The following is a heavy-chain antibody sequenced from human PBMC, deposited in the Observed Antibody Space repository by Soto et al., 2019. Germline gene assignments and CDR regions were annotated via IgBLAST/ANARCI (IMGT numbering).Heavy chain of an antibody. CDR2: MNPNSGNT. D-gene: IGHD1-1*01. CDR1: GYTFTRYD. Sequence: ASVKVSCKASGYTFTRYDINWVRQATGQGLEWMGWMNPNSGNTGYAQKFQGRVTITADESTSTAYMELTSLRSEDTAVYYCARDKDRLQLSGNYYYGMDVWGQGTTVTVSS. J-gene: IGHJ6*02. V-gene: IGHV1-8*03. CDR3: ARDKDRLQLSGNYYYGMDV.